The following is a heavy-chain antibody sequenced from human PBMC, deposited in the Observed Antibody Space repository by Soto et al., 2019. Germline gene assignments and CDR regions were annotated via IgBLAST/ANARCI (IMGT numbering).Heavy chain of an antibody. Sequence: VRLSCVASGFTFSSYGMHWVRQAPGKGLEWVAVISYDGSNEDSTDSVKGRFTISRDNSRNTLYLQMNSLRAEDTAVDHCANTFNNYAISRGYYYYNGMDV. D-gene: IGHD2-2*01. J-gene: IGHJ6*01. CDR2: ISYDGSNE. V-gene: IGHV3-30*18. CDR1: GFTFSSYG. CDR3: ANTFNNYAISRGYYYYNGMDV.